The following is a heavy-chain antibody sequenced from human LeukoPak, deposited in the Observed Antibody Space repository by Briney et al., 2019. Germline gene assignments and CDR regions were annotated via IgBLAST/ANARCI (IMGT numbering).Heavy chain of an antibody. J-gene: IGHJ4*02. Sequence: PSETLSLTCTVSRCTISSHDRSWVRQSPGKGLEWIGYIYYSGSANYNPSLKSRVTISLDTSRNQFSLKLSSVTAADTALYFCASLATGGWQFDYWGQGTLVTVSS. V-gene: IGHV4-59*11. D-gene: IGHD6-19*01. CDR2: IYYSGSA. CDR3: ASLATGGWQFDY. CDR1: RCTISSHD.